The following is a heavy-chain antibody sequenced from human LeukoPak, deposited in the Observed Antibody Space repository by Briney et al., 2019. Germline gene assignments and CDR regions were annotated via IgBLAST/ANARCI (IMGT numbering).Heavy chain of an antibody. D-gene: IGHD3-10*01. CDR3: ARDGRQWFGHNHYYMDV. Sequence: PGGSLRLSCAASGFTFSSYWMSWVRQAPGKGLEWVANIKQDGSEKYYVDSVKGRFTISRDNAKNSLYLQMNSLRAEDTAVYYCARDGRQWFGHNHYYMDVWGKGTTVTVSS. J-gene: IGHJ6*03. CDR1: GFTFSSYW. CDR2: IKQDGSEK. V-gene: IGHV3-7*01.